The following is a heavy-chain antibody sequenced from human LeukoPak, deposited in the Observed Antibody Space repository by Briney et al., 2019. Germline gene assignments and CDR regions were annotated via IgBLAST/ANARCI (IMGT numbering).Heavy chain of an antibody. CDR3: ARETGGNSVLVDY. Sequence: SVKVSCKASGGTFSSYAISWVRQAPGQGLEWMGGIIPIFGTANYAQKFQGRVTITADESTSTAYMELRSLRSDDTAVYYCARETGGNSVLVDYWGQGTLVTVSS. CDR1: GGTFSSYA. D-gene: IGHD4-23*01. V-gene: IGHV1-69*01. CDR2: IIPIFGTA. J-gene: IGHJ4*02.